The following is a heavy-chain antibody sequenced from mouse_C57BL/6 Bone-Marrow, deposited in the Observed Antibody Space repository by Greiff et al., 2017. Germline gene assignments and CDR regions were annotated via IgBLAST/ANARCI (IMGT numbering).Heavy chain of an antibody. CDR2: IGPGSGST. D-gene: IGHD1-1*01. Sequence: QVQLQQSGAELVKPGASVKISCKASGYTFTDYYINWVKQRPGQGLEWIGKIGPGSGSTYYNEKFKGKATLTADKSSSPAYMQLRGLTSEDSAGYYCANYDGSSPFAYWGQGTLVTVSA. CDR3: ANYDGSSPFAY. V-gene: IGHV1-77*01. CDR1: GYTFTDYY. J-gene: IGHJ3*01.